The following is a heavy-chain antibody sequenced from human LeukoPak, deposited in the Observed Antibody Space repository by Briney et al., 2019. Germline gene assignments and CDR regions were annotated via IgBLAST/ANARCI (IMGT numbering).Heavy chain of an antibody. D-gene: IGHD4/OR15-4a*01. CDR2: IYYSGST. V-gene: IGHV4-59*01. J-gene: IGHJ5*02. CDR1: GGSISSYY. CDR3: ARGDANRWFDP. Sequence: SETLSLTCTVSGGSISSYYWSWIRQPPGKGLEWIGYIYYSGSTNYNPSLKSRVTISVDTSKNQFSLKLSSVTAADTAVYYCARGDANRWFDPWGQGTLVTVSS.